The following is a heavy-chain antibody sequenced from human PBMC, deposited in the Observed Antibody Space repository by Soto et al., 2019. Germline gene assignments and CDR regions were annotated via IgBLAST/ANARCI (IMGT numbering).Heavy chain of an antibody. CDR3: ARDFLSGSLDY. V-gene: IGHV3-74*01. D-gene: IGHD2-15*01. CDR2: INSDGSST. J-gene: IGHJ4*02. CDR1: GFTFSSYW. Sequence: GGTLRLSCAASGFTFSSYWMHWVRQAPGKGLVWVSRINSDGSSTSYADSVKGRFTISRDNAKNTLYLQMNSLRAEDTAVYYCARDFLSGSLDYWGQGTLVTVSS.